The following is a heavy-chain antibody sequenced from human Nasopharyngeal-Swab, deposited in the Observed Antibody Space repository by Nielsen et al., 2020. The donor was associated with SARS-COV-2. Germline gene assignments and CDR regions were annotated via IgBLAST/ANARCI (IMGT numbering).Heavy chain of an antibody. CDR3: AKDPLYSGYDLRYYFDY. CDR1: GFTFSSYG. J-gene: IGHJ4*02. Sequence: GESLKISCAASGFTFSSYGMHWVRQAPGKGLEWVAVISYDGSNKYYADSVKGRFTISRDKSKNTLYLQMNSLRAEDTAVYYCAKDPLYSGYDLRYYFDYWGQGTLVTVSS. D-gene: IGHD5-12*01. V-gene: IGHV3-30*18. CDR2: ISYDGSNK.